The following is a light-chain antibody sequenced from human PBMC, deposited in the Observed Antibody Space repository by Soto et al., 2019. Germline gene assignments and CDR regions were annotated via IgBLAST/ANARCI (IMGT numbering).Light chain of an antibody. CDR2: GAS. CDR1: QSVSSSY. V-gene: IGKV3-20*01. Sequence: EIVLTQSPGTLSLSPGERATHSCRASQSVSSSYLAWYQQKPGQAPRLLIYGASSRATGIPDRFSGSGSGPDFTLTISRLEPEDFAVYYCQQYGSSPYTLGQGTKLEIK. CDR3: QQYGSSPYT. J-gene: IGKJ2*01.